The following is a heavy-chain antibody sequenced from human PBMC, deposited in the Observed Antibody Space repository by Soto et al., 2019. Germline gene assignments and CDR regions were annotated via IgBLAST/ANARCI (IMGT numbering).Heavy chain of an antibody. CDR1: GFTFSSYA. CDR2: ISSNGGST. D-gene: IGHD3-22*01. J-gene: IGHJ4*02. Sequence: GGSLRLSCSASGFTFSSYAMHWIRQAPGKGLEYVSAISSNGGSTYYADSVKGRFTISRDNSKNTLYLQMSSLRAEDTAVYYCVNSRYYYDSSGPLDYWGQGTLVTVSS. CDR3: VNSRYYYDSSGPLDY. V-gene: IGHV3-64D*06.